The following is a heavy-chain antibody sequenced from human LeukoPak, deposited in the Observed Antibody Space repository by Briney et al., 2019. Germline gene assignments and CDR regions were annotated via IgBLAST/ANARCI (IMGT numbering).Heavy chain of an antibody. Sequence: GGSLRLSCSASGFTFSSFAMHWVRQAPGKRLEYVSAITSIGGSTYYADSVKGRFTISRDNSKNTLYLQMSSLRAEDTAVYYCVKGRSGSSVRDAFDIWGQGTMVTASS. CDR3: VKGRSGSSVRDAFDI. J-gene: IGHJ3*02. V-gene: IGHV3-64D*06. D-gene: IGHD1-26*01. CDR2: ITSIGGST. CDR1: GFTFSSFA.